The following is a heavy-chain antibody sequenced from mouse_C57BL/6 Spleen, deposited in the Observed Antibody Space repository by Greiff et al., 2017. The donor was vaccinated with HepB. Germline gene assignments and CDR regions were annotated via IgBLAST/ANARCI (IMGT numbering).Heavy chain of an antibody. Sequence: QVQLQQPGAELVMPGASVKLSCKASGYTFTSYWMHWVKQRPGQGLEWIGEIDPSDSYTNYNQKFKGKSTLTVDKSSSTAYMQLSSLTSEDSAVYYCARGAITGVSLDYWGQGTTLTVSS. D-gene: IGHD1-1*01. CDR3: ARGAITGVSLDY. V-gene: IGHV1-69*01. J-gene: IGHJ2*01. CDR1: GYTFTSYW. CDR2: IDPSDSYT.